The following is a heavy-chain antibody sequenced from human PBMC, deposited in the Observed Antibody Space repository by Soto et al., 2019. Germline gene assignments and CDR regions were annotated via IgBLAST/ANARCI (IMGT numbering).Heavy chain of an antibody. D-gene: IGHD6-19*01. CDR1: GFTFSSYG. V-gene: IGHV3-33*01. CDR3: ARDPDIAVAGVFDY. J-gene: IGHJ4*02. CDR2: IWYDGSNK. Sequence: GGSLRLSCAASGFTFSSYGMHWVRQAPGKGLEWVAVIWYDGSNKYYADSVKGRFTIPRDNSKNTLYLQMNSLRAEDTAVYYCARDPDIAVAGVFDYWGQGTLVTVSS.